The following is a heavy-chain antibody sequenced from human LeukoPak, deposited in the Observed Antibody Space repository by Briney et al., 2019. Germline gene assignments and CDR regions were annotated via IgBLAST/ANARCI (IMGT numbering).Heavy chain of an antibody. CDR1: GYTFTGYY. J-gene: IGHJ4*02. CDR3: ARSARPREFFDY. CDR2: INPNSGGT. Sequence: ASVKVSCTASGYTFTGYYMHWVRQAPGQGLEWMGWINPNSGGTNYAQKFQGRVTMTRDTSISTAYMELSRLRSDDAAVYYCARSARPREFFDYWGQGTLVTVSS. V-gene: IGHV1-2*02. D-gene: IGHD6-6*01.